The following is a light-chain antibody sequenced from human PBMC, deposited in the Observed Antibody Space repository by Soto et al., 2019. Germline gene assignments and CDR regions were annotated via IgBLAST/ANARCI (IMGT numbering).Light chain of an antibody. CDR1: XGISSY. Sequence: AIRMTQSPSSFSASTGDRVTITCRASXGISSYLAWYQQKPGKAPKLLIYAASTLQSGVPSRFSGSGSGTDFTLTISCLQSEDFATYYCQQYYSYPWTFGQGTKVEIK. V-gene: IGKV1-8*01. J-gene: IGKJ1*01. CDR3: QQYYSYPWT. CDR2: AAS.